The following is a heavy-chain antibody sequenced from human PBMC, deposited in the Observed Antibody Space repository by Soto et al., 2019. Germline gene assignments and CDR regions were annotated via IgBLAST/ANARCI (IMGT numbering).Heavy chain of an antibody. CDR2: IIPIFGTA. D-gene: IGHD4-17*01. V-gene: IGHV1-69*12. J-gene: IGHJ4*02. Sequence: QVQLVQSGAEVKKPGSSVKVSCKASGGTFSSYAISWVRQAPGQGLEWMGGIIPIFGTANYAQKFQGRVTITADESTSTGYMEPSSLGSGDTAVEYCARDYGDKRGRFDYWGQGTLVTVSS. CDR1: GGTFSSYA. CDR3: ARDYGDKRGRFDY.